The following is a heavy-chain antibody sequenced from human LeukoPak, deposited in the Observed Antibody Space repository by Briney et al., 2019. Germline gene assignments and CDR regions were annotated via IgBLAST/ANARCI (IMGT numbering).Heavy chain of an antibody. D-gene: IGHD3-10*01. CDR2: INGGATNT. J-gene: IGHJ4*02. Sequence: GGSLRLSCAVSGFSISSYAMNWVRQAPGGGLECVSAINGGATNTYYADSVKGRFTISRDKSKNTLYLQMNSLRAEDTAVYYCASPPSAGDYWGQGTLVTVSS. CDR3: ASPPSAGDY. CDR1: GFSISSYA. V-gene: IGHV3-23*05.